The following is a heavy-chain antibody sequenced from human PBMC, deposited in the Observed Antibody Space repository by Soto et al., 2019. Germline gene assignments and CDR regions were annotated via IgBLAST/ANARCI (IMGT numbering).Heavy chain of an antibody. Sequence: QVHLQESGPGLVKPSETLSLTRIVSGGSISGYYWSWIRQPPGKGLEWIGYIYYSGGANYNPSLTSRVSISVDTSNNQSSLRLTSVTAADTAVYYCARPTKGGAFDLWGQGTMVTVSS. CDR3: ARPTKGGAFDL. CDR2: IYYSGGA. CDR1: GGSISGYY. V-gene: IGHV4-59*08. J-gene: IGHJ3*01.